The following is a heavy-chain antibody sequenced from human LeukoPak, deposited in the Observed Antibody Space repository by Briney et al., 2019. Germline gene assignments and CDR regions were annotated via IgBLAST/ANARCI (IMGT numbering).Heavy chain of an antibody. V-gene: IGHV3-74*03. D-gene: IGHD2-8*01. CDR3: ARSRFCTSGGCYYDH. CDR1: GFTFRSYW. J-gene: IGHJ4*02. CDR2: IKPDGVT. Sequence: GGSRRLSCEASGFTFRSYWMHWVRRAPGKGLVWVSGIKPDGVTTYEDSVKGRVTISRDNAKNTLSLQMVSLRAEDTAIYYCARSRFCTSGGCYYDHWGQGIPLTVSS.